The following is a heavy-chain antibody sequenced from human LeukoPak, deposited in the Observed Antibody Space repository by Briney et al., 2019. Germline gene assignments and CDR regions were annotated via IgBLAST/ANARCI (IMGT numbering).Heavy chain of an antibody. CDR1: GGTFISYA. Sequence: ASVKVSCKASGGTFISYAISWVRQAPGQGLEWMRGIIPIFGTANYAQKFQGRVTITADESTSTAYMELSSLRSEDTAVYYRARIRVGAFHGDYYYYGMDVWGQGTTVTVSS. CDR2: IIPIFGTA. D-gene: IGHD1-26*01. V-gene: IGHV1-69*13. J-gene: IGHJ6*02. CDR3: ARIRVGAFHGDYYYYGMDV.